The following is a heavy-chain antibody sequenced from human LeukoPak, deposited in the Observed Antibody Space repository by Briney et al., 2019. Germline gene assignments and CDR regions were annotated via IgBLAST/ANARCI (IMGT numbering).Heavy chain of an antibody. CDR2: IYYSGST. J-gene: IGHJ4*02. Sequence: PSETLSLTCTVSGGSISSGGYYWSWIRQHPGKGLEWIGYIYYSGSTYYNPSLKSRVTISVDTSKNQFSLKLSSVTAADTAVYYCARPTYYYDSSGQAILSTFDYWGQGTLVTVSS. V-gene: IGHV4-31*03. CDR1: GGSISSGGYY. D-gene: IGHD3-22*01. CDR3: ARPTYYYDSSGQAILSTFDY.